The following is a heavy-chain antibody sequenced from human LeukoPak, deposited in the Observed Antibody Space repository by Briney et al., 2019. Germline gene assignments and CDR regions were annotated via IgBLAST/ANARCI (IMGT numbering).Heavy chain of an antibody. CDR3: AREAAAGSLSD. CDR1: GGSISSHY. J-gene: IGHJ4*02. Sequence: ASETLSLTCTVSGGSISSHYWSWIRQPPGKGLEWIGYIYYSGSTNYNPSLKSRVTISVDTSKNQFSLKLSSVTAADTAVYYCAREAAAGSLSDWGQGTLVTVSS. CDR2: IYYSGST. D-gene: IGHD6-13*01. V-gene: IGHV4-59*11.